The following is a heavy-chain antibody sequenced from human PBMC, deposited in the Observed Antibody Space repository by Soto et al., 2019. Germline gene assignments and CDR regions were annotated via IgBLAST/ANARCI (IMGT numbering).Heavy chain of an antibody. CDR2: IYHSGST. Sequence: QVQLQESGPGLVKPSQTLSLTCTVSGGSISSGGYYWSWIRRHPGKVLACIGYIYHSGSTYKYPPLTSLVGLSVGTHKFLFSLLLSGVAAADTAASYCARVRGGDIIGSWYDPWGQGSLVTVSS. J-gene: IGHJ5*02. V-gene: IGHV4-31*01. D-gene: IGHD2-21*02. CDR3: ARVRGGDIIGSWYDP. CDR1: GGSISSGGYY.